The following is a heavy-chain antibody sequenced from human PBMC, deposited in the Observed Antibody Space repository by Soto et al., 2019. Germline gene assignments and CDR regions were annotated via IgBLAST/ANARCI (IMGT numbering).Heavy chain of an antibody. CDR3: RRSSRYGTDV. CDR1: GGSISSGGYS. J-gene: IGHJ6*02. V-gene: IGHV4-30-2*03. CDR2: IYHSVTT. Sequence: SETLSLTCAVSGGSISSGGYSWSWIRQPPGKGLEWIGYIYHSVTTYYNPSLKSPVTISVDTSKNQFSLNLISVTAADTAVYYCRRSSRYGTDVWGQGTAVTVSS. D-gene: IGHD6-13*01.